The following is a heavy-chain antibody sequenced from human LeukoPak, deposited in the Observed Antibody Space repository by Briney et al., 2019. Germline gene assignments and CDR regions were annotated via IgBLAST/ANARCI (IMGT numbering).Heavy chain of an antibody. Sequence: GESLKISCKGSGYRFTSDSIAWVRQMPGKGLEWMGIIYPSDSETRYSPSFQGQVTISADKSISTAYLQWSSLKASDTAIYYCAGSPRWLQLWYYFDYWGQGTLVTVSS. V-gene: IGHV5-51*01. CDR3: AGSPRWLQLWYYFDY. CDR1: GYRFTSDS. D-gene: IGHD5-24*01. CDR2: IYPSDSET. J-gene: IGHJ4*02.